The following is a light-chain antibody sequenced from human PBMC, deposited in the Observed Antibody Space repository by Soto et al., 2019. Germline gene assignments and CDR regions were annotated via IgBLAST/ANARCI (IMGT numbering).Light chain of an antibody. Sequence: QSVLTQPPSVSGAPGQGVTISCTGSSSNIGAGYDVHWYQHFPGTAPKLLIYGDNNRPSGVPDRFSASKSGTSASLAITGLQAEYEADYYCQSYDSSLSGSVFGGGTKLTVL. V-gene: IGLV1-40*01. CDR3: QSYDSSLSGSV. J-gene: IGLJ2*01. CDR1: SSNIGAGYD. CDR2: GDN.